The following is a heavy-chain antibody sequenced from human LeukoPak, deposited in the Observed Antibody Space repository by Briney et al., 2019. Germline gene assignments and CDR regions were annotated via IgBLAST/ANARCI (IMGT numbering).Heavy chain of an antibody. V-gene: IGHV3-23*01. CDR3: AKSVGWVKYYFDY. CDR2: ISGSGGVT. Sequence: GGSLRLSCAASGFTFSSYAMSWVRQAPGKGLEWVSDISGSGGVTRYADSVKGRFTISRDSSKDTLYLQMNSLRAEDTAVYYCAKSVGWVKYYFDYWGQGTLVTVSS. D-gene: IGHD6-19*01. CDR1: GFTFSSYA. J-gene: IGHJ4*02.